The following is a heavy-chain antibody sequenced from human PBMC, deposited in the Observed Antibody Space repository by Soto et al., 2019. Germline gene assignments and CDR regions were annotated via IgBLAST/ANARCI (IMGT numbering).Heavy chain of an antibody. J-gene: IGHJ4*02. D-gene: IGHD6-19*01. V-gene: IGHV3-21*06. CDR3: ARDLAAVPGTFES. CDR1: AFTFNTYS. CDR2: ISSSSRYI. Sequence: EVQLVESGGGLVKPGGSLRLSCTASAFTFNTYSMNWVRQAPGKGLEWVSSISSSSRYIYYTDSVKGRFTVSRDNAKNSLYLQMNSLRAEDTAVYYCARDLAAVPGTFESWGQGTLVTVSS.